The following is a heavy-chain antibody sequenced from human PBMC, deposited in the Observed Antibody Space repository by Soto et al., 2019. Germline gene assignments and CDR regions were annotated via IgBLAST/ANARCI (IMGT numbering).Heavy chain of an antibody. V-gene: IGHV3-23*01. D-gene: IGHD2-21*02. CDR3: AITPNCGRDCFADSYWFFDL. CDR1: GLTFSNYA. CDR2: ISGGGLST. Sequence: EVQLLESGGNLVQPGGSLRLSCAASGLTFSNYAMSWVRQAPGKGLEWVSAISGGGLSTYYADSVKGRFTISRDNSRNTLFLQMSALRAEDTAVYYCAITPNCGRDCFADSYWFFDLWGRGTLVTVSS. J-gene: IGHJ2*01.